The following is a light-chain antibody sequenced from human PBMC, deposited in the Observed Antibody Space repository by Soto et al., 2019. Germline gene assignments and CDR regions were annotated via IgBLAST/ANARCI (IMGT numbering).Light chain of an antibody. CDR1: QSVSSSY. V-gene: IGKV3-20*01. CDR2: GAS. Sequence: EIVLTQSPGTLSLPPGERATLSCRASQSVSSSYLAWYQQKPGQAPRLLIYGASSRAIGIPDRFSGSGSGTDFTLTISRLEPEDFAVYYCQQYGTSPLTFGGGTKVEIK. CDR3: QQYGTSPLT. J-gene: IGKJ4*01.